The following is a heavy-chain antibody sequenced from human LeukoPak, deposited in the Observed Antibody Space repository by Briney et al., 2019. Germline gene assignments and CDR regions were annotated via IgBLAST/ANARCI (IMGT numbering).Heavy chain of an antibody. CDR1: GFTFSSYE. D-gene: IGHD6-19*01. J-gene: IGHJ4*02. CDR3: AGRSTWLEEFDY. Sequence: GSLRLSCAASGFTFSSYEMNWVRQAPGKGLEWVSYISSSGSTIYNADSVKGRFTISRDDAKNSLYLQMNSLRAEDTAVYYCAGRSTWLEEFDYWGQGTLVTVSS. CDR2: ISSSGSTI. V-gene: IGHV3-48*03.